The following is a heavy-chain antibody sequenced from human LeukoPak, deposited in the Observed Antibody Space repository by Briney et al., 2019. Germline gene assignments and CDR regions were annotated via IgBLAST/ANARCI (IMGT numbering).Heavy chain of an antibody. CDR2: IIPIFGTA. CDR1: GGTFSSYA. D-gene: IGHD6-25*01. Sequence: GSSVKVSCKASGGTFSSYAISWVRQAPGQGLEWMGGIIPIFGTANYAQKFQGRVTITTDESTSTAYMELSSLRSEDTAVYYCARTPSGYYYMEVWGKGTTVTVSS. J-gene: IGHJ6*03. V-gene: IGHV1-69*05. CDR3: ARTPSGYYYMEV.